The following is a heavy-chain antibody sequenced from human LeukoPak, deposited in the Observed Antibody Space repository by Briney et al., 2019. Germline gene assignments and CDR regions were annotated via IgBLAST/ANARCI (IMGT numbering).Heavy chain of an antibody. CDR2: IWYDGSNK. D-gene: IGHD3-22*01. J-gene: IGHJ4*02. CDR3: CSGYSSEQGGYFDY. Sequence: GGSLRLSCAASGFTFSSYGMHWVRQAPGKGLEWVAVIWYDGSNKYYADSVKGRFTISRDNSKNTLYLQMNSLRAEDTAVYYCCSGYSSEQGGYFDYWGQGTLVTVSS. CDR1: GFTFSSYG. V-gene: IGHV3-33*01.